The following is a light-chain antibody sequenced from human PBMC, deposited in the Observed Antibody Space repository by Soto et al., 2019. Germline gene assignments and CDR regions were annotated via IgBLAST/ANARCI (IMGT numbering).Light chain of an antibody. J-gene: IGKJ3*01. CDR1: QSISSY. CDR2: AAS. Sequence: DIQMTKSTSSLSASVGDRVTITCRASQSISSYLNWYQQKPGKAPKLLIYAASSLQSGDPSRFSCSGSGTDFTLTISSLQPEDFATYYCQQSYSTVTFGPGTKVDIQ. CDR3: QQSYSTVT. V-gene: IGKV1-39*01.